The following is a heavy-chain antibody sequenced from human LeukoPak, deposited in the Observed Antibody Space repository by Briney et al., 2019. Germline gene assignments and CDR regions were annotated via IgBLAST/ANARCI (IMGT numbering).Heavy chain of an antibody. CDR2: IYYSGST. V-gene: IGHV4-59*01. CDR1: GGSISSYY. CDR3: ARGPPYYYDSSGYLDY. J-gene: IGHJ4*02. D-gene: IGHD3-22*01. Sequence: PSETLSLTCTVSGGSISSYYWSRIRQPPGKGLEWIGYIYYSGSTNYNPSLKSRVTISVDTSKNQFSLKLSSVTAADTAVYYCARGPPYYYDSSGYLDYWGQGTLVTVSS.